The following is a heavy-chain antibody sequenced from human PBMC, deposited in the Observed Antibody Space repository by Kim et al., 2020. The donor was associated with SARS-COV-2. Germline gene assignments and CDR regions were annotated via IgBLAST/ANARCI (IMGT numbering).Heavy chain of an antibody. CDR1: GFSFSSYS. Sequence: GGSLRLSCAASGFSFSSYSMNWVRQAPGKGLEWVSSISSSSSYIYYADSVKGRFTISRDNAKNSLYLQMNSLRAEDTAMYYCARDDGGYNSYWGQGTLVTVSS. CDR3: ARDDGGYNSY. J-gene: IGHJ4*02. V-gene: IGHV3-21*03. D-gene: IGHD5-18*01. CDR2: ISSSSSYI.